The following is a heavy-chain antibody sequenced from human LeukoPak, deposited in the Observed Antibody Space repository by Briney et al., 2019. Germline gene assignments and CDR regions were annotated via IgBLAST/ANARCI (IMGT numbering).Heavy chain of an antibody. D-gene: IGHD5/OR15-5a*01. CDR3: ARQRTVSTTRGFDI. V-gene: IGHV4-30-2*01. CDR2: IYHSGST. CDR1: GDSIKNGAYT. Sequence: PSETLSLTCAVSGDSIKNGAYTWSWIRQPPGKDLEWIGDIYHSGSTNYNPSLKSLVTLSVDMSKNQFSLNLSSVTAADTAVYWCARQRTVSTTRGFDIWGQGTMVTVSS. J-gene: IGHJ3*02.